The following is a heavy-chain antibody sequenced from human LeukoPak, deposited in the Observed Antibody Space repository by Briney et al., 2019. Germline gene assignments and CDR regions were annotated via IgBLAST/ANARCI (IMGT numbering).Heavy chain of an antibody. Sequence: GESLKISCKGSGYNFPTYWIGWVRQMPGKGLEWMGIIYPHDSDIRYNPSFQGQVTISADKSISTAYLQWSSLKASDTAVYYCARRALGGYFDTWGQGTLVTVSS. V-gene: IGHV5-51*01. D-gene: IGHD6-25*01. J-gene: IGHJ5*02. CDR2: IYPHDSDI. CDR3: ARRALGGYFDT. CDR1: GYNFPTYW.